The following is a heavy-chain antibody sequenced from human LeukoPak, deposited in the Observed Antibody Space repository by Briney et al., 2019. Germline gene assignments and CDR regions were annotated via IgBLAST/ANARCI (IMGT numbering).Heavy chain of an antibody. Sequence: GGSLRLSCAAAVFTVSSNYISWVRQAPGEGLEWVAVIYSGGSTYYADSVKGRFTISRDNSKNTLYLQMNSLRDEDTAVYYCARETYYYDSSGYRHTYFDYWGQGTLVTVSS. CDR1: VFTVSSNY. J-gene: IGHJ4*02. CDR3: ARETYYYDSSGYRHTYFDY. V-gene: IGHV3-66*01. CDR2: IYSGGST. D-gene: IGHD3-22*01.